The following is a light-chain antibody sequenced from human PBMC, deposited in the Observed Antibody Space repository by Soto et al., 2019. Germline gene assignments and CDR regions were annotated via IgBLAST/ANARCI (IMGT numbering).Light chain of an antibody. J-gene: IGKJ1*01. Sequence: EIVMTQSPATLSVSPGARATLSCRASQSVSSNLAWYQQKPGQGPRLLIYGASTRATGIPARFSGSGSGTEFTLTISSHQSEDFAVYYCHQYNFWPTFGQGTKVDIK. V-gene: IGKV3-15*01. CDR2: GAS. CDR3: HQYNFWPT. CDR1: QSVSSN.